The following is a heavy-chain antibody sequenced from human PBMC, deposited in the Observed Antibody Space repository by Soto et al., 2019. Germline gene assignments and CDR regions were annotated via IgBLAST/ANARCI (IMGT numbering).Heavy chain of an antibody. D-gene: IGHD2-21*02. CDR3: AREIVTAGGNNYFDP. CDR2: VYHTGDT. V-gene: IGHV4-4*02. CDR1: GGTVASSHW. Sequence: SETLSLTCGVSGGTVASSHWWSWVRQSPGRGLEWIGNVYHTGDTNFNPSLQSRVTFSVDKSNNQFPLRLTSVTAADTAVYFCAREIVTAGGNNYFDPWGPGTLVTVSS. J-gene: IGHJ5*02.